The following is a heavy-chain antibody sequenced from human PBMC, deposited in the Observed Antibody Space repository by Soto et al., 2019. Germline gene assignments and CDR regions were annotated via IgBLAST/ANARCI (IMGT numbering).Heavy chain of an antibody. V-gene: IGHV4-4*07. CDR1: GGSISSYY. Sequence: QVQLQESGPGLVKPSETLSLTCTVSGGSISSYYWSWIRQPAGKGLEWIGRIYTSGITNYNPSLKSRVTLSVDTSKNQFSLKLSSVTAADTAVYYCAREGETLTIRPGGYYYYGMDVWGQGTTVTVSS. D-gene: IGHD3-3*01. J-gene: IGHJ6*02. CDR2: IYTSGIT. CDR3: AREGETLTIRPGGYYYYGMDV.